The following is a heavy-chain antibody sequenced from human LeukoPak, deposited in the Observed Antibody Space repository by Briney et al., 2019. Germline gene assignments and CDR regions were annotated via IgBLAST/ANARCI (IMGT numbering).Heavy chain of an antibody. D-gene: IGHD3-22*01. CDR3: ARGGSGYYDSSGYYFH. V-gene: IGHV1-18*01. CDR1: GCTFTSYG. Sequence: GASVKVSCKASGCTFTSYGISWVRQAPGQGLEWMGWISAYNGNTNYAQKLQGRVTMTTDTSTSTAYMELRSLRSDDTAVYYCARGGSGYYDSSGYYFHWGQGTLVTVSS. J-gene: IGHJ4*02. CDR2: ISAYNGNT.